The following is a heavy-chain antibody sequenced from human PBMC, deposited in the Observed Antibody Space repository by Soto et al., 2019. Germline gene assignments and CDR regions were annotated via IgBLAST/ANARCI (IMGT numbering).Heavy chain of an antibody. V-gene: IGHV3-74*01. CDR1: GFTFSSYW. CDR3: VRTSLVVAAATREDY. D-gene: IGHD2-15*01. CDR2: INSDGSST. J-gene: IGHJ4*02. Sequence: EVQLVESGGGLVQPGESLRLSCAASGFTFSSYWMHWVRQAPGKGLVWVSRINSDGSSTRYAGAVKGRLTISRDNAKNTLYLQMNSLRAEDTAVYYCVRTSLVVAAATREDYWGQGTLVTVSS.